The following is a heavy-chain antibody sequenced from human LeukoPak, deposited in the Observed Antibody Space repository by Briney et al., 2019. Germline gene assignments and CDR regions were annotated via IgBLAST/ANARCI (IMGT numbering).Heavy chain of an antibody. CDR1: GGSFSGYY. D-gene: IGHD3-22*01. V-gene: IGHV4-34*01. CDR3: GRGRGDYSDSSDYSLSTNYFDY. J-gene: IGHJ4*02. Sequence: SETLSLTCAVYGGSFSGYYWSWIRQPPGKGLEWIGEINHIGTTNYNPSLKSRVAISVDTSKNQFSLKLSSVTAADTAVYYCGRGRGDYSDSSDYSLSTNYFDYWGQGTLVAVSS. CDR2: INHIGTT.